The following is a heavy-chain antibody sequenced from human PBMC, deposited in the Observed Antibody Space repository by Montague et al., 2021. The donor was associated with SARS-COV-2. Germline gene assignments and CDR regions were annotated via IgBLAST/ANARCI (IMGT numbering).Heavy chain of an antibody. V-gene: IGHV4-61*02. J-gene: IGHJ5*02. D-gene: IGHD3-3*01. Sequence: TLSLTCTVSGVSITSDIYFWHWFRQPAGKGLEWIGRVYPLATNKYKPPLRSRLTLAFDTSKNQISLNLTAVAAADAAVYYCASYDFWSGYTDDLWGPGIRVTVSS. CDR2: VYPLATN. CDR3: ASYDFWSGYTDDL. CDR1: GVSITSDIYF.